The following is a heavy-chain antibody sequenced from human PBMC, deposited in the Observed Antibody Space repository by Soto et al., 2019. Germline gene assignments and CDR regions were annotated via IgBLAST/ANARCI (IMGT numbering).Heavy chain of an antibody. D-gene: IGHD6-6*01. CDR2: IYYSGST. CDR1: GGSISSSSYY. J-gene: IGHJ5*02. Sequence: PSETLSLTCTVSGGSISSSSYYWGWIRQPPGKGLEWIGSIYYSGSTYYNPSLKSRVTISVDTSKNQFSLKLSSVTAADTAVYYCARQEQLYYQARFFVWFDPWGQGTLVTVSS. CDR3: ARQEQLYYQARFFVWFDP. V-gene: IGHV4-39*01.